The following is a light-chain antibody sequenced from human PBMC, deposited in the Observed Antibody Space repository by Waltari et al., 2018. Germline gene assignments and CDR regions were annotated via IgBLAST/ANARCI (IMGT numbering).Light chain of an antibody. CDR1: QAISTY. CDR2: TSN. V-gene: IGKV1-17*01. CDR3: LQYNSKPWT. J-gene: IGKJ1*01. Sequence: DIQMTQSPSSLSASVGDRVTITCRVSQAISTYLSWYQQKPGNPPRRLIYTSNTLETGVPSRFSGSGSGTEFSLTISSLQPEDFATYFCLQYNSKPWTFGQGTKVEI.